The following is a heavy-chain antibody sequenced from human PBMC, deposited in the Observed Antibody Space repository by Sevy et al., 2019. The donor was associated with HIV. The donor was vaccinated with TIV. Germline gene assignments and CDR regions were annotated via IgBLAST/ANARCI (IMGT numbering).Heavy chain of an antibody. CDR2: INLDGSEK. Sequence: GGSLRLSCAASGFTFSNYWMSWVRQAPGKGLEWVANINLDGSEKYYVDSVKGRFTISRDNAKNSVYLQMNSLRAEDTAVYYCARTEWLYFDYWGQGNLVTVSS. CDR1: GFTFSNYW. J-gene: IGHJ4*02. CDR3: ARTEWLYFDY. V-gene: IGHV3-7*01. D-gene: IGHD5-12*01.